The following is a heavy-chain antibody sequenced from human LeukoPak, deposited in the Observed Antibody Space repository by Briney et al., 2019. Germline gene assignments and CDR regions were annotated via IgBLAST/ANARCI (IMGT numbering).Heavy chain of an antibody. V-gene: IGHV1-46*03. D-gene: IGHD6-13*01. Sequence: ASVKVSCKAPGYTFTSYYMHWVRQAPGQGLEWMGIINPSGGSTSYAQKFQGRVTMTRDTSTSTVYMELSSLRSEDTAVYYCARGHSSSWEYNWFDPWGQGTLVTVSS. CDR1: GYTFTSYY. CDR2: INPSGGST. J-gene: IGHJ5*02. CDR3: ARGHSSSWEYNWFDP.